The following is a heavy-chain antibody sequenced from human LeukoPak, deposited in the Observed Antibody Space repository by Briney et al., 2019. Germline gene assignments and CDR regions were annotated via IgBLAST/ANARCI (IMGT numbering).Heavy chain of an antibody. CDR2: ISAYNGNT. CDR1: CYTFTSYG. CDR3: ARGGSGSYYPTSAAFDI. D-gene: IGHD3-10*01. J-gene: IGHJ3*02. V-gene: IGHV1-18*01. Sequence: GASVQVSCKASCYTFTSYGISWVRQAPGQGLEWMGWISAYNGNTNYAQKLQGRVTMTTDTSTSTAYMELRSLGSDDTAVYYCARGGSGSYYPTSAAFDIWGQGTMVTVSS.